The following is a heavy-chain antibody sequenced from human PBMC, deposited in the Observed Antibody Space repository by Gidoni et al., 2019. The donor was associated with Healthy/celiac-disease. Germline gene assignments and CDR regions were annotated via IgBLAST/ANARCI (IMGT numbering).Heavy chain of an antibody. CDR3: TRKGLRVAPDY. CDR2: SKAYGGTT. V-gene: IGHV3-49*02. J-gene: IGHJ4*02. D-gene: IGHD5-12*01. Sequence: SKAYGGTTEYAASVKGRFTISRDDSKSIAYLQMNSLKTEDTAVYYCTRKGLRVAPDYWGQGTLVTVSS.